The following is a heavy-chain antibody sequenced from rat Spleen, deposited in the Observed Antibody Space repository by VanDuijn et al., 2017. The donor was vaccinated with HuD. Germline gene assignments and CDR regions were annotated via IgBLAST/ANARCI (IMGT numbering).Heavy chain of an antibody. J-gene: IGHJ2*01. CDR1: GFNFNDNW. CDR2: INTGGSNT. CDR3: ARLRYNPFDY. D-gene: IGHD1-5*01. Sequence: EVQLVESDGGLVQPGRSLKLSCAASGFNFNDNWMGWVRQAPGKGLEWVASINTGGSNTYYRDSVKGRFTISRDNAKNTQYLQMDSLRSEDTATYYCARLRYNPFDYWGQGVMVTVSP. V-gene: IGHV5S13*01.